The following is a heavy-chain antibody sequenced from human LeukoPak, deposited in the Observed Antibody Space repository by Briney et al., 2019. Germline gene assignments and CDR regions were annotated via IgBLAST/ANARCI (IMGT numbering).Heavy chain of an antibody. J-gene: IGHJ4*02. CDR3: ARAHGGYRFLEWLPYYFDY. V-gene: IGHV1-69*05. CDR2: IIPIFGTA. Sequence: SVKVSCKASGGTFSSYAISWVRQAPGQGLEWMGGIIPIFGTANYAQKFQGRVTITTDESTSTAYMELSSLRSEDTAVYYCARAHGGYRFLEWLPYYFDYWGQGTLVTVSS. CDR1: GGTFSSYA. D-gene: IGHD3-3*01.